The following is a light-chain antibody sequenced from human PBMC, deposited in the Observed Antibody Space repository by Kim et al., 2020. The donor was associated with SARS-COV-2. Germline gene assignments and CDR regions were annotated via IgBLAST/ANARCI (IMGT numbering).Light chain of an antibody. CDR1: QSVSSY. CDR2: DAS. Sequence: EIVLTQSPATLSLSPGERATLSCRASQSVSSYLAWYQQKPGQAPRLLIYDASNRATGIPARFSGSGSGTDFTLTISSLEPEDFAVYYCQQRRIWLTYGGETKVDIK. V-gene: IGKV3-11*01. CDR3: QQRRIWLT. J-gene: IGKJ4*01.